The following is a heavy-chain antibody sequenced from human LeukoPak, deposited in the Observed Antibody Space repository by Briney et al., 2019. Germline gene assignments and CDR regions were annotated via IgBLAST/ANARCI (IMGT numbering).Heavy chain of an antibody. Sequence: GGSLRLSCTASAFTFGDYAMSWFRQAPGKGPEWVGFIRSKAYGGTTEYAASVKGRFTISRDDSKSIAYLQMNSLKTEDTAVYYCTRAGVAGNVDLFDYWGQGTLVTVSS. CDR3: TRAGVAGNVDLFDY. CDR1: AFTFGDYA. CDR2: IRSKAYGGTT. D-gene: IGHD6-19*01. V-gene: IGHV3-49*03. J-gene: IGHJ4*02.